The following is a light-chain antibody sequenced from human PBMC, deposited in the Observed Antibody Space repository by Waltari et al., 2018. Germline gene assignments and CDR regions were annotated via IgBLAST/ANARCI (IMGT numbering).Light chain of an antibody. CDR1: QSVLYSSNNKNY. Sequence: DIVMTQPPDSLAVSLGERATTNCKFSQSVLYSSNNKNYLAWYQQKPGQPPKLLIYWASTRESGVPDRLSGSGSGTDFTLTISSLQAEDVAVYYCHQYYNIPFTFGPGTKVDIK. V-gene: IGKV4-1*01. CDR3: HQYYNIPFT. CDR2: WAS. J-gene: IGKJ3*01.